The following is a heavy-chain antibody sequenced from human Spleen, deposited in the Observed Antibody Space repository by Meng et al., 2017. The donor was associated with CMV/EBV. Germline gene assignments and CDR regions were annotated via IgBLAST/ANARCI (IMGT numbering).Heavy chain of an antibody. CDR3: ARDSGSYGRLGVFDY. Sequence: SETLSLTCTVSGGSINRSSYYWSWIRQPPGKGLEWIGYIYYSGSTNYNPSLKSRVTISVDTSKNQFSLKLSSVTAADTAVYYCARDSGSYGRLGVFDYWGQGTLVTVSS. V-gene: IGHV4-61*01. CDR2: IYYSGST. J-gene: IGHJ4*02. CDR1: GGSINRSSYY. D-gene: IGHD1-26*01.